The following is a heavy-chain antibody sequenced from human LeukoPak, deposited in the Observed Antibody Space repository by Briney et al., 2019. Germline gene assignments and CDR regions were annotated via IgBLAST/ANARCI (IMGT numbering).Heavy chain of an antibody. Sequence: GASVKVSCKASGYTFTGYYMHWVRQAPGQGLEWMGWINPNSGDTNYAQKFQGRVTMTRDTSISTAYMELSRLRSDDTAVYYCARTGTTWEEYFQHWGQGTLVTVSS. CDR2: INPNSGDT. CDR3: ARTGTTWEEYFQH. CDR1: GYTFTGYY. D-gene: IGHD1-7*01. J-gene: IGHJ1*01. V-gene: IGHV1-2*02.